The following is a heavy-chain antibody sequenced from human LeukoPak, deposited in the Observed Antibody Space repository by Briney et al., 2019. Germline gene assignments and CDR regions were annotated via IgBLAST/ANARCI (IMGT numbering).Heavy chain of an antibody. CDR3: ASGDSTVTYYFDY. CDR2: FSGSGGST. D-gene: IGHD4-17*01. J-gene: IGHJ4*02. CDR1: GFTFSSYA. V-gene: IGHV3-23*01. Sequence: GGSLRLSCAASGFTFSSYAMSWVRQAPGKGLEWVSAFSGSGGSTYYADSVKGRFTISRDNSKNTLYLQMNSLRAEDTAVYYCASGDSTVTYYFDYWGQGTLVTVSS.